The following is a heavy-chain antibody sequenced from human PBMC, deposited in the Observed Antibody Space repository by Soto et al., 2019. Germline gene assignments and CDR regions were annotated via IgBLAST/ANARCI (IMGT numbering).Heavy chain of an antibody. CDR3: ARHYCSSASGYPVYYYYYGMGV. D-gene: IGHD2-2*01. J-gene: IGHJ6*02. Sequence: PGESLKISCKGSGYSFISYWIGWVRQMPGKGLEWMGIIYPGDSDTSYSPSFQGQVTISADKSISTAYLQWSRLKPSDNAMYYCARHYCSSASGYPVYYYYYGMGVWGQGTTGTISS. CDR1: GYSFISYW. CDR2: IYPGDSDT. V-gene: IGHV5-51*01.